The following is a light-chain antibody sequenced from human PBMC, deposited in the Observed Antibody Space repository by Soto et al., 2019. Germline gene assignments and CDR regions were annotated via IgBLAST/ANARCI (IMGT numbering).Light chain of an antibody. CDR2: KAS. J-gene: IGKJ1*01. V-gene: IGKV1-5*03. CDR3: QRYNSYSEA. CDR1: QGIRND. Sequence: IQMTQSAASLSSSVGGRFTSTCVSSQGIRNDLGWYQQKPGKVPNLLVYKASSLKTGVPSRFSGSGSGTEFTLTISSLQPDDFATYYCQRYNSYSEAFGQGTKVDIK.